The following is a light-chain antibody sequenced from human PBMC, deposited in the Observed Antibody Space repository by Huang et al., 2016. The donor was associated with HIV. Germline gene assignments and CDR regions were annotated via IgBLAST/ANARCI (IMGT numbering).Light chain of an antibody. J-gene: IGKJ2*01. CDR2: AAS. V-gene: IGKV3-15*01. CDR3: QQYNDWPRT. CDR1: QGGSNN. Sequence: EMVLTQSPDTLSVSPGGRVTLSCRASQGGSNNLAWYQQRPGQAPSLLIYAASSRVTGLPARFSGSGSETDFTLTIHSLQSEDVAVYFCQQYNDWPRTFGQGTNLEIK.